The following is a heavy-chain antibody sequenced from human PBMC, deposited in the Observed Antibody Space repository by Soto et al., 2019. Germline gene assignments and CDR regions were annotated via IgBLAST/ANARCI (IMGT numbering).Heavy chain of an antibody. J-gene: IGHJ1*01. CDR1: GGTFSSYA. CDR3: ARDRGDYYDRSGYRDYFQH. Sequence: QVQLVQSGAEVKKPGSSVKVSCKASGGTFSSYAISWVRQAPGQGLEWMGGIIPIFGTANYAKKFQGRVTITADESTSTAYMELSSLRSEDTAVYYCARDRGDYYDRSGYRDYFQHWGQGTLVTVSS. CDR2: IIPIFGTA. D-gene: IGHD3-22*01. V-gene: IGHV1-69*01.